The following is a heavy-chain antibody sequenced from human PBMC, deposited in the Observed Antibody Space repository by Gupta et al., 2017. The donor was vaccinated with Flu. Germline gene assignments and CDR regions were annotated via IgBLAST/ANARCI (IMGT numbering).Heavy chain of an antibody. V-gene: IGHV3-21*01. D-gene: IGHD6-19*01. CDR2: VSTSSTYI. CDR3: ARVTVAGTGRGYFDL. J-gene: IGHJ2*01. Sequence: QAPGKGLEWVSSVSTSSTYIYYADAAKGRFTISRDDARNSLYLQMNSLRAEDTAVYYCARVTVAGTGRGYFDLWGRGTLVTVSS.